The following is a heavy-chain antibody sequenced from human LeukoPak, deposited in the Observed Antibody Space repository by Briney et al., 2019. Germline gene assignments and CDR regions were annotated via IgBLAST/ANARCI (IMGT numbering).Heavy chain of an antibody. J-gene: IGHJ4*02. D-gene: IGHD2-2*01. CDR1: GYTFTDYA. CDR3: ARGSTSDWPFDY. Sequence: GASVKVSCKASGYTFTDYAIHWVRQAPRQRLEWMGWTNAGNGDTKYSQKFQGRVTITRDTSASIVYMELSSLISEDTALYSCARGSTSDWPFDYWGQGTRVTVSS. CDR2: TNAGNGDT. V-gene: IGHV1-3*01.